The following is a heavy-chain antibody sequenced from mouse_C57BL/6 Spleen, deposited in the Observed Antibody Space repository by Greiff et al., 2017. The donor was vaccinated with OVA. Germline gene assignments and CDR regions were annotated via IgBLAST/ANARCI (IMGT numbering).Heavy chain of an antibody. V-gene: IGHV1-82*01. CDR3: ARYDYDEGGLTY. D-gene: IGHD2-4*01. CDR2: IYPGDGDT. Sequence: QVQLQQSGPELVKPGASVKISCKASGYAFSSSWMNWVKQRPGKGLEWIGRIYPGDGDTNYNGKFKGKATLTADKSSSTAYMQLSSLTSEDSAVYFCARYDYDEGGLTYWGEGTLVTVSA. J-gene: IGHJ3*01. CDR1: GYAFSSSW.